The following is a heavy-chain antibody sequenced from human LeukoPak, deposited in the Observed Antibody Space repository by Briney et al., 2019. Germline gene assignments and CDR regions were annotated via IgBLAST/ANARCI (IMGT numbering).Heavy chain of an antibody. CDR3: VKGYSSNYYSSLDP. CDR2: ISSNGGTT. J-gene: IGHJ5*02. CDR1: GFTFTSYA. D-gene: IGHD6-13*01. Sequence: GGSLRLSCSASGFTFTSYAMHWVRQAPGKGLECVSSISSNGGTTYYADSVEGRFSISRDNSKNTLYLQMSSLRPEDTAVYFCVKGYSSNYYSSLDPWGQGTLVTVSS. V-gene: IGHV3-64D*09.